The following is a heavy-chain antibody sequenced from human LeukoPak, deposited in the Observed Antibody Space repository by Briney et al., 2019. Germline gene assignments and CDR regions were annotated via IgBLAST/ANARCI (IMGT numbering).Heavy chain of an antibody. CDR2: ISPHNGNT. Sequence: GASVKVSCKASGYTFTMYGISWVRQAPGQGLQWLGWISPHNGNTNYAQDLQGRVTMTTDASTSKAYLELRSLGSDDTATYYCARDLNYVTLGYDILADVGYYFDYWGQGSLVTVSS. CDR1: GYTFTMYG. CDR3: ARDLNYVTLGYDILADVGYYFDY. V-gene: IGHV1-18*01. D-gene: IGHD3-9*01. J-gene: IGHJ4*02.